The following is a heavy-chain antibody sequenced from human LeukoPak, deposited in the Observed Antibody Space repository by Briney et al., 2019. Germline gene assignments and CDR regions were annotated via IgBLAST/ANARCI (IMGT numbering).Heavy chain of an antibody. J-gene: IGHJ6*02. CDR1: GFTFSDYY. CDR3: ARDSTGDPHYYYYGMDV. Sequence: GGSLRLSCAASGFTFSDYYMSWIRQAPGKGLEWVSYISSSGSTIYYADSVKGRFTVSRDNAKNSLYLQMNSLRAEDTVVYYCARDSTGDPHYYYYGMDVWGQGTTVTVSS. V-gene: IGHV3-11*01. D-gene: IGHD4-17*01. CDR2: ISSSGSTI.